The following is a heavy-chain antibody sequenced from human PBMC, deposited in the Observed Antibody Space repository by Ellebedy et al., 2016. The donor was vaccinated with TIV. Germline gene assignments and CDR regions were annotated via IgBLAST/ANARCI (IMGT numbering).Heavy chain of an antibody. V-gene: IGHV3-23*01. J-gene: IGHJ4*02. CDR1: GLPFTSYA. Sequence: GESLKISCAASGLPFTSYAMNWVRRAPGRALEWASTIRGPGSRPFYADSVKGRFTIPRDNRKETLYLEMNNLRAEDSAVYYWAACGGACPGVGSLQYWGQGTLVTVSS. CDR3: AACGGACPGVGSLQY. CDR2: IRGPGSRP. D-gene: IGHD2-8*02.